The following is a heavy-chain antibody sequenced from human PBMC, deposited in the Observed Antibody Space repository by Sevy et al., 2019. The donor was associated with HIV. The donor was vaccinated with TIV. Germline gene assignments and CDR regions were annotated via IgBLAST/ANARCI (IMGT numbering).Heavy chain of an antibody. CDR2: ISYDGRNNK. CDR1: GFTFSDYR. J-gene: IGHJ4*02. D-gene: IGHD3-16*01. V-gene: IGHV3-30*04. Sequence: GGSLRLSCAASGFTFSDYRMHWVRQAPGKGLEWVAVISYDGRNNKYNADSVKGRFTICRDNSKNTVYLQMNSLRAEDTAIYYCARDRGEILSSAFDYWGQGTLVTVSS. CDR3: ARDRGEILSSAFDY.